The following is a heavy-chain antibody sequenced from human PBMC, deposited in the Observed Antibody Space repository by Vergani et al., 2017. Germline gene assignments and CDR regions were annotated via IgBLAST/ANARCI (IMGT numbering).Heavy chain of an antibody. CDR1: GFTFSSYA. V-gene: IGHV3-23*04. Sequence: VQLVESGGGVVQPGGSLRLSCAASGFTFSSYAMSWVRQAPGKGLEWVSAISGSGGSTYYADSVKGRFTISRDNSKNTLYLQMNSLRAEDTAVYYCARDQSYCSGGSCYSNYYYGMDVWGQGTTVTVSS. J-gene: IGHJ6*02. CDR3: ARDQSYCSGGSCYSNYYYGMDV. CDR2: ISGSGGST. D-gene: IGHD2-15*01.